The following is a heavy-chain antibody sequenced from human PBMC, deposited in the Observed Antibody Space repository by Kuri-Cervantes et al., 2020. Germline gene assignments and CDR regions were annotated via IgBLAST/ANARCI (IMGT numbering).Heavy chain of an antibody. J-gene: IGHJ6*03. CDR2: IYSGGST. Sequence: GESLKISCAASGFTVSSNYMSWVRQAPGKGLEWVSVIYSGGSTYYADSVKGRFTISRDNSKNTLYLQMNSLRAEDTAVYYCANDPGYSSGWFGYYYYYYMDVWGKGTTVTVSS. CDR3: ANDPGYSSGWFGYYYYYYMDV. V-gene: IGHV3-53*01. D-gene: IGHD6-19*01. CDR1: GFTVSSNY.